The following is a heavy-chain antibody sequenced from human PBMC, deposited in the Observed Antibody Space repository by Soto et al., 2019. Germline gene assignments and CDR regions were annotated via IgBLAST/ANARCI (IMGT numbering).Heavy chain of an antibody. D-gene: IGHD3-22*01. CDR1: GYSISSGCY. CDR3: AREGWDPYYYDSSGYFY. V-gene: IGHV4-38-2*02. J-gene: IGHJ4*02. CDR2: IYHSGST. Sequence: SETLSRTWAVSGYSISSGCYWCFIRQPPGKGLEWIGSIYHSGSTYYNPSLKSRVTISVDTSKNQFSLKLSSVTAADTAVYYCAREGWDPYYYDSSGYFYWGQGTLVTVSS.